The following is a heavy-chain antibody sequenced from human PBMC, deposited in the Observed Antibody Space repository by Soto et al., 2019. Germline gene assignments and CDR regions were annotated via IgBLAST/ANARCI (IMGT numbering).Heavy chain of an antibody. CDR1: GFTFSDYS. J-gene: IGHJ3*02. CDR2: ISYDGNNK. V-gene: IGHV3-30-3*01. D-gene: IGHD4-17*01. Sequence: PVGSLRLSCAASGFTFSDYSLHWVRQAPGKGLQWVALISYDGNNKDFADSVNGRFSISRDNSRNTLYLQLNSLRLEDTAMYYCARDGSPYGEPHDAFDIWGQGTLVTV. CDR3: ARDGSPYGEPHDAFDI.